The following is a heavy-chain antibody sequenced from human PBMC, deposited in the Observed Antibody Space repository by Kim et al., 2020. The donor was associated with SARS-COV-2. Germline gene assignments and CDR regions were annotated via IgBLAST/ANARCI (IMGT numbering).Heavy chain of an antibody. CDR3: AGEVVVAATYYYYYGMDV. J-gene: IGHJ6*02. CDR2: IYYSGST. D-gene: IGHD2-15*01. CDR1: GGSISSSSYY. V-gene: IGHV4-39*01. Sequence: SETLSLTCAVSGGSISSSSYYWGWIRQPPGKGLEWIGSIYYSGSTYYNPSLKSRVTISVDTSKHQFSLKLSSVTAAGTAVYYCAGEVVVAATYYYYYGMDVGVQRTTVTVSS.